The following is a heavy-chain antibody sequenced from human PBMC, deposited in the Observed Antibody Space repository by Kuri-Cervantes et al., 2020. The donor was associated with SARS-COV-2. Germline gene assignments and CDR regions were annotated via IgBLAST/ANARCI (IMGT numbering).Heavy chain of an antibody. CDR1: SDSITSYY. Sequence: SETLSLTCTVSSDSITSYYWSWIRQPPGKGLEWIGYIYYSGSTYYNPSLKSRVTISVDTSKNQFSLKLSSVTAADTAVYYCARRACSSTSCYRALRAFDIWGQGTMVTVSS. V-gene: IGHV4-59*04. D-gene: IGHD2-2*01. J-gene: IGHJ3*02. CDR3: ARRACSSTSCYRALRAFDI. CDR2: IYYSGST.